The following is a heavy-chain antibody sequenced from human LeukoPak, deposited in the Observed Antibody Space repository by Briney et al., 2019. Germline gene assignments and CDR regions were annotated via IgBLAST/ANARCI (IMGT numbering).Heavy chain of an antibody. Sequence: ASVKVSCKASGYIFTSYGINWVRQAPGQGLEWMGWISAYNGNTNYAQKLQGRVTMTTDTSPSTAYMELRSLKSDDTAVYYCARVCSGGSCYSSADYWGQGTLVTVSS. CDR3: ARVCSGGSCYSSADY. J-gene: IGHJ4*02. CDR2: ISAYNGNT. CDR1: GYIFTSYG. D-gene: IGHD2-15*01. V-gene: IGHV1-18*01.